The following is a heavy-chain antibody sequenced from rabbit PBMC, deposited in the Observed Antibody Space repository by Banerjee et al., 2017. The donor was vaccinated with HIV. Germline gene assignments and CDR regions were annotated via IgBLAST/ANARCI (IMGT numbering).Heavy chain of an antibody. CDR1: GFSFSSSYY. Sequence: QEQLVESGGGLVKPGASLTLTCTASGFSFSSSYYICWVRQAPGKGLEWIACIYTGSGRTYYASWAKGRFTISKTSSTTVTLQMTSLTAADTATYFCARRSDAGYAGYGYAKLWGPGTLVTVS. CDR3: ARRSDAGYAGYGYAKL. V-gene: IGHV1S45*01. J-gene: IGHJ4*01. D-gene: IGHD6-1*01. CDR2: IYTGSGRT.